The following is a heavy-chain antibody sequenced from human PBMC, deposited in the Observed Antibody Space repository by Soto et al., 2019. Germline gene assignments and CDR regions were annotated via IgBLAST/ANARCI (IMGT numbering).Heavy chain of an antibody. CDR3: AIGSSAYLARYSDY. D-gene: IGHD3-3*01. J-gene: IGHJ4*02. CDR1: GFTFSSHW. CDR2: INGDGSST. Sequence: GGSLRLSCAASGFTFSSHWMHWVRQAPGKGLVWVSRINGDGSSTSYADSVKGRFTISRDNAKNMLYLQMNSLRAEDTAVYYCAIGSSAYLARYSDYWGQGTLVTVSS. V-gene: IGHV3-74*01.